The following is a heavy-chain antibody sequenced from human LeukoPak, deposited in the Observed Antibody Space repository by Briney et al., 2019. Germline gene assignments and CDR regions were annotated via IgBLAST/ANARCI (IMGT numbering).Heavy chain of an antibody. CDR2: IRYDGSNK. D-gene: IGHD6-13*01. Sequence: GGSLRLSCAASGFNFSSHGMHWVGQAPGKGLEWVSFIRYDGSNKYYAASVKGRVTNSRDNSKNTLYLQMNSLRTEDTAVYYCAKDGEIAAAGTNFDQWGQGTPVTVS. J-gene: IGHJ4*02. CDR1: GFNFSSHG. V-gene: IGHV3-30*02. CDR3: AKDGEIAAAGTNFDQ.